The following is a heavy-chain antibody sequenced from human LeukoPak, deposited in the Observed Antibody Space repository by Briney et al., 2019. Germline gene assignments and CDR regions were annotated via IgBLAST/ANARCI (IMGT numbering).Heavy chain of an antibody. J-gene: IGHJ1*01. CDR3: AKGTAELWFGELGDFQH. Sequence: PGGSLRLSCAASGFTFSSYEMSWVRQAPGKGLEWVSAISGSGGSTYYADSVKGRFTISRDNSKNTLYLQMNSLRAEDTAVYYCAKGTAELWFGELGDFQHWGQGTLVTVSS. CDR2: ISGSGGST. V-gene: IGHV3-23*01. D-gene: IGHD3-10*01. CDR1: GFTFSSYE.